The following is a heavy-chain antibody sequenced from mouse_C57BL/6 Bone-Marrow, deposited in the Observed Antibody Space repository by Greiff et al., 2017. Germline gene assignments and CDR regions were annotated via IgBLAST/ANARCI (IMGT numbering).Heavy chain of an antibody. CDR1: GYSITSGYY. Sequence: EVKLVESGPGLVKPSQSLSLTCSVTGYSITSGYYWNWIRQFPGNKLEWMGYISYDGSNNYNPSLKNRISITRDTSKNQFFLKLNSVTTEDTATYYCARDPLYYGSSPYYAMDYWGQGTSVTVSS. CDR3: ARDPLYYGSSPYYAMDY. D-gene: IGHD1-1*01. V-gene: IGHV3-6*01. J-gene: IGHJ4*01. CDR2: ISYDGSN.